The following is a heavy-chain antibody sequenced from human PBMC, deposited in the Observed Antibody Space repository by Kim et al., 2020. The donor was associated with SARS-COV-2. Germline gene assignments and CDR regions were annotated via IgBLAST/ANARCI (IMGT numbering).Heavy chain of an antibody. CDR3: ARSGHIVVVPEGYFDL. V-gene: IGHV5-51*01. Sequence: GESLKISCKGSGYSFTSYWIGWVRQMPGKGLEWMGIIYPGDSDTRYSPSFQGQVTISADKSISTAYLQWSSLKASDTAMYYCARSGHIVVVPEGYFDLWGRGTLVTVSS. J-gene: IGHJ2*01. CDR2: IYPGDSDT. CDR1: GYSFTSYW. D-gene: IGHD2-21*01.